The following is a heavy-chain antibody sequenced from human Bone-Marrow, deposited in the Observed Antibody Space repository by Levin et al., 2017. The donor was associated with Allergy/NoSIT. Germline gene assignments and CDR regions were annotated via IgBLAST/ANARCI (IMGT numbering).Heavy chain of an antibody. V-gene: IGHV3-21*01. CDR3: ARGGGSKKGGLDV. J-gene: IGHJ6*02. Sequence: GESLKISCEASGFTFNAHTIHWVRQAPGKGLQWVSSISSTGGYIHYADSVKGRFTISRDNAKNSVYLQLTSLRADDASVYYCARGGGSKKGGLDVWGQGTTVTVSS. D-gene: IGHD1-26*01. CDR2: ISSTGGYI. CDR1: GFTFNAHT.